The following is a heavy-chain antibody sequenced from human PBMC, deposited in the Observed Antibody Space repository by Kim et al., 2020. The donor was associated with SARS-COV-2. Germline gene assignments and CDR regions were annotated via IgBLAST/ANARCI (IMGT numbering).Heavy chain of an antibody. CDR2: IKSKTDGGTT. CDR1: GFTFSNAW. Sequence: GGSLRLSCAASGFTFSNAWMSWVRQAPGKGLEWVGRIKSKTDGGTTDYAAPGKCRFTISSDDSKNTLYLQMNSLKTEDTAVYYCTTVYDRYEFWRGYSNPFYYYYYMDVWGKGTTVTVSS. CDR3: TTVYDRYEFWRGYSNPFYYYYYMDV. D-gene: IGHD3-3*01. V-gene: IGHV3-15*01. J-gene: IGHJ6*03.